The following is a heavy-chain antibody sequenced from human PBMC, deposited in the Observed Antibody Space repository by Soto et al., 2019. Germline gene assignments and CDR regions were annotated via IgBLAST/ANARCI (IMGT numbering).Heavy chain of an antibody. V-gene: IGHV3-23*01. J-gene: IGHJ4*02. CDR1: GFTFASYV. Sequence: PGVSLRLSCAASGFTFASYVMTWVRQAPGKGLEWVSAISGSGGTTFYGDSVKGRFTISRDNSDNTLYLQMNSLRAEDTAIYYCAKNRGSQTSFDNWGLGTLVTVSS. CDR2: ISGSGGTT. D-gene: IGHD2-2*01. CDR3: AKNRGSQTSFDN.